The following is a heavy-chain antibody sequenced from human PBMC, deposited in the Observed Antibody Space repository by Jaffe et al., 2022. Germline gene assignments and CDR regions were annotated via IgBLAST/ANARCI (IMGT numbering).Heavy chain of an antibody. D-gene: IGHD1-26*01. CDR3: VRQASGSYQAYYFDY. CDR1: GYSFTSYW. Sequence: EVQLVQSGAEVKKPGESLKISCKGSGYSFTSYWIGWVRQMPGKGLEWMGIIYPGDSDTRYSPSFQGQVTISADKSISTAYLQWSSLKASDTAMYYCVRQASGSYQAYYFDYWGQGTLVTVSS. V-gene: IGHV5-51*01. J-gene: IGHJ4*02. CDR2: IYPGDSDT.